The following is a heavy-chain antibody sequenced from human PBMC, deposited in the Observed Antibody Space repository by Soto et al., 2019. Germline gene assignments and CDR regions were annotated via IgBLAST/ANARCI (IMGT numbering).Heavy chain of an antibody. CDR2: IYHSGST. D-gene: IGHD6-6*01. Sequence: PSVTLSLTCAVSGGSISSSNWWRWVRQPPGKGLEWIGEIYHSGSTNYNPSLKSRVTISVDKSKNQFSLKLISVTAADTAVYYCARDXNLGARPDFSVGDAFDIWGQGTMVTVSS. CDR3: ARDXNLGARPDFSVGDAFDI. CDR1: GGSISSSNW. J-gene: IGHJ3*02. V-gene: IGHV4-4*02.